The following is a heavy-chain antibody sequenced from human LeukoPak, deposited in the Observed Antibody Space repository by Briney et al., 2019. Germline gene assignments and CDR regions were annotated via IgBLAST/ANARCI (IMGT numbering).Heavy chain of an antibody. V-gene: IGHV3-7*03. D-gene: IGHD5-12*01. Sequence: GGSLRLSCTASGFTFSTHWMTWVRQPPGKGLEWVANIKEDGSVKYYVDPVKGRFTISRDNTKNALYLQMNSLRADDTAVYFCARDSTWQLDYWGQGTLVTVSS. CDR2: IKEDGSVK. J-gene: IGHJ4*02. CDR1: GFTFSTHW. CDR3: ARDSTWQLDY.